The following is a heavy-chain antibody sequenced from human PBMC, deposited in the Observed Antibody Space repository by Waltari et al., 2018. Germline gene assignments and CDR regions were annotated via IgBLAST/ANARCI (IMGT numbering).Heavy chain of an antibody. CDR1: GSTFTGSY. J-gene: IGHJ3*02. CDR2: INPNSGGT. D-gene: IGHD2-21*02. Sequence: QVQLVQSGAEVKKPGASVKVSCKASGSTFTGSYMPWVRQAPGQGLEWMGRINPNSGGTNYAQKFQGRFTMTRDTSISTAYMELSRLRSDDTAVYYCARAMTADAFDIWGQGTMVTVSS. CDR3: ARAMTADAFDI. V-gene: IGHV1-2*06.